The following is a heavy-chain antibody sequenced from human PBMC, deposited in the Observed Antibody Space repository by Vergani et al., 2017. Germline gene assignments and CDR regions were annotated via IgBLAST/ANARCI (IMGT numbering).Heavy chain of an antibody. CDR2: IVVGSGNT. Sequence: QMQLVQSGPEVKKPGTSVKVSCKASGFTFTSSAMQWVRQARGQRLEWIGWIVVGSGNTNYAQKFQERATITRDMSTSTAYMELSSLRSEDTAVYYCAADARIAAAVNYYYMDVWGKGTTVTVSS. CDR1: GFTFTSSA. V-gene: IGHV1-58*02. J-gene: IGHJ6*03. CDR3: AADARIAAAVNYYYMDV. D-gene: IGHD6-13*01.